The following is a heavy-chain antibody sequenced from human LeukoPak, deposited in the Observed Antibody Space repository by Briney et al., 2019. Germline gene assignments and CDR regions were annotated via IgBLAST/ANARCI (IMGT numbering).Heavy chain of an antibody. V-gene: IGHV3-9*01. CDR3: AKDNALGYYYGMDV. CDR1: GFTFSSYA. J-gene: IGHJ6*02. Sequence: GGSLRLSCAASGFTFSSYAMHWVRQAPGKGLEWVSGISWNSGSIGYADSVKGRFTISRDNAKNSLYLQMNSLRAENTALYYCAKDNALGYYYGMDVWGQGTTVTVSS. CDR2: ISWNSGSI.